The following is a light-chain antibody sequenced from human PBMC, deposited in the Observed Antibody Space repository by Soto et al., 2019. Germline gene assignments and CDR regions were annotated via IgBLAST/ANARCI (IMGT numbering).Light chain of an antibody. CDR1: QSVSNNY. V-gene: IGKV3-20*01. CDR3: QQDGSSGT. J-gene: IGKJ1*01. Sequence: EIVLTQSPGTLSLSPGETATLSCRASQSVSNNYLAWYQQKPGQAPRLLVFGASRRATGVPDRFSGSGFGTEFILTISRLEHEDFAVYYCQQDGSSGTFGQGTKVEIK. CDR2: GAS.